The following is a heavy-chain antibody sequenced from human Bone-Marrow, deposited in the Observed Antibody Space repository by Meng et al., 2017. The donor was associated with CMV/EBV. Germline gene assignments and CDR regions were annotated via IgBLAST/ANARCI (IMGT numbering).Heavy chain of an antibody. V-gene: IGHV1-69*05. CDR2: IIPIFGTA. D-gene: IGHD2-15*01. CDR3: ARGRDIVVVVAATHPFDY. J-gene: IGHJ4*02. CDR1: GGTFSSYA. Sequence: SMKVSCKASGGTFSSYAISWVRQAPGQGLEWMGGIIPIFGTANYAQKFQGRVTITTDESTSTAYMELSSLRSEDTAVYYCARGRDIVVVVAATHPFDYWGQGTLVTVSS.